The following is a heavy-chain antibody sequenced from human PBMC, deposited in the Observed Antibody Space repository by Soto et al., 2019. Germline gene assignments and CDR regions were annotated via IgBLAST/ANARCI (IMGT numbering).Heavy chain of an antibody. J-gene: IGHJ4*02. V-gene: IGHV3-23*01. CDR1: GFNVGAFA. CDR2: ISVSDAFI. CDR3: TRETVAGITGLDY. D-gene: IGHD1-20*01. Sequence: GGSLRLSCAASGFNVGAFAVNWVRQAPGKGLEWVSGISVSDAFIYYADSVRGRFSISRDASENILYLQMNSLRVDDTALYYCTRETVAGITGLDYWGPGTMVTVYS.